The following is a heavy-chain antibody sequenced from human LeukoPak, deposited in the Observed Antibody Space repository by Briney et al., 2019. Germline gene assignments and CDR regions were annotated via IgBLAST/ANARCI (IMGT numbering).Heavy chain of an antibody. CDR3: AATGGYSYGYFHYFDY. CDR1: GGSISSSSYY. V-gene: IGHV4-39*01. D-gene: IGHD5-18*01. CDR2: IYYSGST. J-gene: IGHJ4*02. Sequence: SETLSLTCAVSGGSISSSSYYWGWIRQPPGKGLQWTGSIYYSGSTYYNPSLKSRVTISVDTTKNQFSLKLSSVTAADTAVYYCAATGGYSYGYFHYFDYWGQGTLVTVSS.